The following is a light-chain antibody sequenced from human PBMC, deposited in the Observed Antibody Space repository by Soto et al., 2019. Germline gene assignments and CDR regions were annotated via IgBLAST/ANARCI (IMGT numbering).Light chain of an antibody. CDR1: QSVSSY. V-gene: IGKV3-11*01. CDR2: DAS. CDR3: QQRSNWPRGLT. J-gene: IGKJ4*01. Sequence: EIVLTQSPATLSLSPGERATLSCRASQSVSSYLAWYQQKPGQAPRLLIYDASNRATGIPARFSGSGSGTDFTLTISSLEAEYFAFYYCQQRSNWPRGLTFGGGTKVEIK.